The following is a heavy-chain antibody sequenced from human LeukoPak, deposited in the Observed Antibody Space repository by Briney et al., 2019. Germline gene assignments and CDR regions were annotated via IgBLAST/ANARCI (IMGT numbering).Heavy chain of an antibody. J-gene: IGHJ6*02. V-gene: IGHV3-7*01. Sequence: GGSLRLSCVASGSTFGTYWMHWVRQAPGKGLEWVANIKQDGSEKDYVDSVKGRFTISRDNAKNSLYLQMNSLRAEDTAVYYCARYCGGDCYGMDVWGQGTTVTVSS. CDR1: GSTFGTYW. CDR2: IKQDGSEK. D-gene: IGHD2-21*01. CDR3: ARYCGGDCYGMDV.